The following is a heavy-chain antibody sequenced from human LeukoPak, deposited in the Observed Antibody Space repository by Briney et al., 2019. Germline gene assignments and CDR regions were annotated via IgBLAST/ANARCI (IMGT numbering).Heavy chain of an antibody. CDR1: GFTFSNYW. CDR2: IKPDVSEI. Sequence: GSLXXXCAASGFTFSNYWMSWVRQAPGKGLEWVANIKPDVSEIYYVDSVKGRFTISRDNAKNYLYLQMNSLRAEDTAVYYCXXDKVEGPTKFDYWGQGTLVTVSS. V-gene: IGHV3-7*01. CDR3: XXDKVEGPTKFDY. D-gene: IGHD5-24*01. J-gene: IGHJ4*02.